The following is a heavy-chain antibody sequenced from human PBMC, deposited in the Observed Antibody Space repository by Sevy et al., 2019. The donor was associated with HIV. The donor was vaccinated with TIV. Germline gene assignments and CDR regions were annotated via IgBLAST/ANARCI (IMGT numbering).Heavy chain of an antibody. CDR2: IRGSGGST. CDR3: HGDYDSSQLASYYYYGMDV. CDR1: GFTFSSYA. V-gene: IGHV3-23*01. D-gene: IGHD3-22*01. J-gene: IGHJ6*02. Sequence: GGSLGLSCAASGFTFSSYAMSWVRQAPGKGLEWVSTIRGSGGSTYYADSVKGRFTISRDNSKNTLYFQRNSLRAEDTAVYYCHGDYDSSQLASYYYYGMDVWGQGTTVTVSS.